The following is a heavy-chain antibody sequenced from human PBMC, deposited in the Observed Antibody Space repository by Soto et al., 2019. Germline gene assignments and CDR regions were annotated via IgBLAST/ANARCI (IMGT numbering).Heavy chain of an antibody. D-gene: IGHD3-10*01. Sequence: SETLSLTCTVSGGSISSYYWSWIRQPPGKGLEWIGYIYYSGSTNYNPSLKSRVTISVDTSKNQFSLKRSSVTAADTAVYYCARHGVRGVITYYFDYWGQGTLVTVSS. CDR1: GGSISSYY. CDR2: IYYSGST. CDR3: ARHGVRGVITYYFDY. J-gene: IGHJ4*02. V-gene: IGHV4-59*08.